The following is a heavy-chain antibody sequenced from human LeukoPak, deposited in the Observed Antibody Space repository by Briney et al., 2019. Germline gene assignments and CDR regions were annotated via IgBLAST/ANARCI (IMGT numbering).Heavy chain of an antibody. CDR1: GGSISGYY. D-gene: IGHD3-10*01. J-gene: IGHJ4*02. CDR2: IYYSGST. V-gene: IGHV4-59*01. Sequence: PSETLSLTCTVSGGSISGYYCSWIRQPPGKGLEWIGYIYYSGSTNYNPSLKSRVTISVDTSKNQFSLKLSSVTAADTAVYYCAREAGTVAPIGYWGQGTLVTVSS. CDR3: AREAGTVAPIGY.